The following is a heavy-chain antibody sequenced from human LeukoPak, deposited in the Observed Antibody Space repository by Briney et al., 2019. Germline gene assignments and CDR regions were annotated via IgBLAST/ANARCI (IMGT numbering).Heavy chain of an antibody. CDR2: ISGSAHKI. CDR3: AGRITGYSSGYVF. CDR1: GFTFSNYA. Sequence: GGSLRLSCVGSGFTFSNYAMSWVRQAPGKGLDWVSVISGSAHKIRYADSVRGRFTISRDNSENTVYLQMNDLRGEDTAIYYCAGRITGYSSGYVFWGQGTLVTVSS. V-gene: IGHV3-23*01. J-gene: IGHJ4*02. D-gene: IGHD5-18*01.